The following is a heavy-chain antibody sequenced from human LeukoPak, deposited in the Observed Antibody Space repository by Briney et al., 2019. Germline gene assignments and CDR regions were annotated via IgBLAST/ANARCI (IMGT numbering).Heavy chain of an antibody. CDR1: GYTFTSYY. CDR2: INPSGGST. D-gene: IGHD3-22*01. V-gene: IGHV1-46*01. J-gene: IGHJ3*02. CDR3: ARAAYYYDSSGYPPGAFDI. Sequence: ASVKVSCKASGYTFTSYYMHWARQAPGQGLEWMGLINPSGGSTSYAQKFQGRVTMTRDTSTSTVYMELSSLRSEDTAVYYCARAAYYYDSSGYPPGAFDIWGQGTMVTVSS.